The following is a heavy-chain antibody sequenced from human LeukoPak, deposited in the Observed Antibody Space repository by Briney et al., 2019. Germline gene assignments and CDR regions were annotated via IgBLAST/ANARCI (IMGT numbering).Heavy chain of an antibody. CDR3: ARARGWEQIYYFDY. D-gene: IGHD1-26*01. CDR1: GYTFTGYY. CDR2: INPNSGGT. V-gene: IGHV1-2*02. Sequence: GASVEVSCRASGYTFTGYYMHWVRQAPGQGLEWMGWINPNSGGTNYAQKFQGRVTMTRDTSISTAYMELSRLRSDDTAVYYCARARGWEQIYYFDYWGQGTLVTVSS. J-gene: IGHJ4*02.